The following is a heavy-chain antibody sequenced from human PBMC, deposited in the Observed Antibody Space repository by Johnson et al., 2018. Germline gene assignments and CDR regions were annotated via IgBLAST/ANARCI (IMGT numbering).Heavy chain of an antibody. CDR2: INSDGSST. Sequence: VQLQESGGGLVQPGGSLRLSCAASGFTFSSYWMHWVRQAPGKGLVWVSRINSDGSSTSYADSVKGRFTISRDNAKNTLYLQMNSLRAEDTAGYYCAREGAVAPLDVWGKGTTVTVSS. CDR3: AREGAVAPLDV. D-gene: IGHD6-19*01. V-gene: IGHV3-74*01. CDR1: GFTFSSYW. J-gene: IGHJ6*04.